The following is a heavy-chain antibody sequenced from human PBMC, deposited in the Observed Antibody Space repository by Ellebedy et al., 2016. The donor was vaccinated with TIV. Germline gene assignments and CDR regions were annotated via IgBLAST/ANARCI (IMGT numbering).Heavy chain of an antibody. CDR2: INPNSGGT. Sequence: ASVKVSCKASGYTFTGYYMHWVRQAPGQGPEWMGWINPNSGGTNYAQKFQGKVTMTRDTSISTAYMELSSLRSDDTAVYYCARGGHCSDGTCYLIDHWGQGTLVTVSS. D-gene: IGHD2-15*01. CDR3: ARGGHCSDGTCYLIDH. CDR1: GYTFTGYY. V-gene: IGHV1-2*02. J-gene: IGHJ4*02.